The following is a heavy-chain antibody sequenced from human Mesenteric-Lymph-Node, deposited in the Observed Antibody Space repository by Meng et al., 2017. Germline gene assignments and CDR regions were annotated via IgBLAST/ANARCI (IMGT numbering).Heavy chain of an antibody. CDR3: GRGYGRHGMDV. J-gene: IGHJ6*02. D-gene: IGHD1-1*01. CDR1: GGSISSGGYY. Sequence: SETLSLTCTVSGGSISSGGYYWSWIRQHPGKGLEWIGYIYYSGSTYYNPSLKSRVTISVDTSENQFSLKLSSVTAADTAVYCCGRGYGRHGMDVWGQGTTVTVSS. CDR2: IYYSGST. V-gene: IGHV4-31*03.